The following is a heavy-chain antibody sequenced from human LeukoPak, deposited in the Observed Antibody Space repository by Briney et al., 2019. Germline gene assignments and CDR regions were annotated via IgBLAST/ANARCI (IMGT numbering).Heavy chain of an antibody. V-gene: IGHV3-7*01. CDR2: IKPDGSWE. J-gene: IGHJ6*03. CDR3: VRDYYYYIDV. CDR1: GFTFSNYF. Sequence: GRSLRLSCAASGFTFSNYFMSWIRQTPGKGRECVAHIKPDGSWETYVDSVKGQFTTSRDNGKNSMYLQMNSLRAEDTAVFYCVRDYYYYIDVWGKGTTVTVSS.